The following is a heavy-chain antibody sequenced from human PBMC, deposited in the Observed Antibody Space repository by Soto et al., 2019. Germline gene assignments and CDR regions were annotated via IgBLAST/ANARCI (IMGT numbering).Heavy chain of an antibody. CDR3: ARDFEGAADYNWFDP. D-gene: IGHD6-13*01. V-gene: IGHV3-7*01. Sequence: SLRLCCAASGFTFISYWMIWVRQAPGKGLEWVANIKQDGSEKYYVDSVKGRFTISRDNAKNSLYLQMNSLRAEDTAVYYCARDFEGAADYNWFDPWGQGTLVTVSS. CDR1: GFTFISYW. J-gene: IGHJ5*02. CDR2: IKQDGSEK.